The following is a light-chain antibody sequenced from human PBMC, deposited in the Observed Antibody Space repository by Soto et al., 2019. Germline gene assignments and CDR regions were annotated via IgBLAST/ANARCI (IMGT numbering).Light chain of an antibody. CDR1: QSVTSNY. CDR2: GAS. CDR3: QQYGNSPWT. Sequence: EIVLTQSPGTLSLSPGERATLSCRASQSVTSNYLAWYQQKPGQAPRLLIYGASSRATGIPDRISGSGSGTDFTLTINRLESEDFAVYYCQQYGNSPWTFGRGTK. V-gene: IGKV3-20*01. J-gene: IGKJ1*01.